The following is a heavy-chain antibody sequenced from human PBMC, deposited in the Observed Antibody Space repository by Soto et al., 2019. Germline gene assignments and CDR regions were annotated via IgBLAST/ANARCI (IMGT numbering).Heavy chain of an antibody. Sequence: RASVKVSCKASGYTFTSYYMHWVRQAPGQGLEWMGIINPSGGSTSYAQKFQGRVTMTRDTSTSTVYMELSSLRSEDTAVYYCARGKEVVVTAIVYYYGMDVWGQGTTVTVSS. J-gene: IGHJ6*02. CDR1: GYTFTSYY. V-gene: IGHV1-46*01. D-gene: IGHD2-21*02. CDR2: INPSGGST. CDR3: ARGKEVVVTAIVYYYGMDV.